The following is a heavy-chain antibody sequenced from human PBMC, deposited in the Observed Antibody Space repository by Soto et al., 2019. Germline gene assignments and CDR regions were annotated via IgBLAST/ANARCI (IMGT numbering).Heavy chain of an antibody. CDR2: IIPIFGTA. CDR3: ARPAGKDDFWSGYYPYYYYYYGMDV. J-gene: IGHJ6*02. Sequence: SVKVSCKASGGTFSSYAISWVRQAPGQGLEWMGGIIPIFGTANYAQKFQGRVTITADESTSTAYMELSSLRSEDTAVYYCARPAGKDDFWSGYYPYYYYYYGMDVWGQGTTVTVS. V-gene: IGHV1-69*13. CDR1: GGTFSSYA. D-gene: IGHD3-3*01.